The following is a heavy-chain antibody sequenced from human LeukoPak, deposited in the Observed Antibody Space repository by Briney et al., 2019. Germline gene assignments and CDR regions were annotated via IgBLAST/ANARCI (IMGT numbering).Heavy chain of an antibody. J-gene: IGHJ3*02. CDR1: GFTFSSYW. CDR2: ITSDGSST. V-gene: IGHV3-74*01. D-gene: IGHD1/OR15-1a*01. Sequence: PGGSLRLSCAASGFTFSSYWMHWVRQAPGKGLVWVSRITSDGSSTSHADSVKGRFTISRDNAKNMLYLQMNSLRAEDTAVYYCARVLYYTSWNTGAFDIWGQGTMVTVSS. CDR3: ARVLYYTSWNTGAFDI.